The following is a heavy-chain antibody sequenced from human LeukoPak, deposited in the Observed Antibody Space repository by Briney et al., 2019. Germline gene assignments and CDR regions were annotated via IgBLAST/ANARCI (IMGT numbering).Heavy chain of an antibody. J-gene: IGHJ4*02. CDR3: AKDRSESYFYFDF. Sequence: PGGSLRLSCAASGFTFSSYGMHWVRQAPGKGLEWVAVISYDGSNKYYADSVKGRFTISRDNSKNTLYLQMNSLRAEDTAVYYCAKDRSESYFYFDFWGQGTLVTVSS. CDR1: GFTFSSYG. CDR2: ISYDGSNK. V-gene: IGHV3-30*18. D-gene: IGHD1-26*01.